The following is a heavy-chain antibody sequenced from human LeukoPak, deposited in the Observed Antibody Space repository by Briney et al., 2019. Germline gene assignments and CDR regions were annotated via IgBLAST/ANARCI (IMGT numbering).Heavy chain of an antibody. J-gene: IGHJ3*02. CDR2: ISDTGSTI. CDR3: AREILRNDAAFDI. Sequence: GGSLRLSCAASGFTFSSYELNWVRQAPGKGLEWVSYISDTGSTIYYADSVEGRFTISRDNAKNSLYLQMSSLRAEDTAVYYCAREILRNDAAFDIWGQGTMVTVSS. V-gene: IGHV3-48*03. D-gene: IGHD1-1*01. CDR1: GFTFSSYE.